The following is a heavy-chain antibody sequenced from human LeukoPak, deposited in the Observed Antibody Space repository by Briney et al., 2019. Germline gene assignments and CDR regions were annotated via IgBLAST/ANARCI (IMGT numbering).Heavy chain of an antibody. J-gene: IGHJ4*02. Sequence: GGSLRLSCAASGFTFSNAWMNWVRQAPGKGLEWVGRIKSKTDGGTTDYAAPVKGRFTISRDDSKNTLYLQMNSLETEDTAVYYCTTDLDGSGWLGLDYWGQGTLVTVSS. CDR1: GFTFSNAW. V-gene: IGHV3-15*07. D-gene: IGHD6-19*01. CDR2: IKSKTDGGTT. CDR3: TTDLDGSGWLGLDY.